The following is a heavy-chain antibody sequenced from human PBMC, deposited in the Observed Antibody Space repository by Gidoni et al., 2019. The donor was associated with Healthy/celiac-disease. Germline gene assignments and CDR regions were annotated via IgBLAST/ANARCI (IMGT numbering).Heavy chain of an antibody. D-gene: IGHD4-17*01. CDR2: IKQDGSEK. Sequence: EVQLVESGGGLVQPGGSLRLSCAASGFTFSSYWMSWVRQAPGKGLEWVANIKQDGSEKYYVDSVKGRFTISRDNAKNSLYLQMNSLRAEDTAVYYCARDHGDPRYYGMDVWGQGTTVTVSS. V-gene: IGHV3-7*05. J-gene: IGHJ6*02. CDR1: GFTFSSYW. CDR3: ARDHGDPRYYGMDV.